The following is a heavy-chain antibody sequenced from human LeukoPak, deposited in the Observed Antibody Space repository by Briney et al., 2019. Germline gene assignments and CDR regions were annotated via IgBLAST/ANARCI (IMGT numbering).Heavy chain of an antibody. CDR1: GFTFSSYS. D-gene: IGHD3-22*01. CDR3: ARDYYDSSGYYLGRFDP. V-gene: IGHV3-21*01. J-gene: IGHJ5*02. CDR2: ISSSSSYI. Sequence: GSLRLSCAASGFTFSSYSMNWVRQAPGKGLEWVSSISSSSSYIYYVDSVKGRFTISRDNAKNSLYLQMNSLRAEDTAVYYCARDYYDSSGYYLGRFDPWGQGTLVTVSS.